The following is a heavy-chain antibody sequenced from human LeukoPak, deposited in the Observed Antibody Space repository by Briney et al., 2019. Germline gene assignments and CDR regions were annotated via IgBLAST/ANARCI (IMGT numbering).Heavy chain of an antibody. J-gene: IGHJ5*02. CDR3: ARGFSIAAPFDP. V-gene: IGHV1-69*13. CDR2: IIPIFGTA. D-gene: IGHD6-6*01. Sequence: SAKVSCKASGGTFSSYAISWVRQAPGQGLEWMGGIIPIFGTANYAQKFQGRVTITADESTSTAYMELSSLRSEDTAVYYCARGFSIAAPFDPWGQGTLVTVSS. CDR1: GGTFSSYA.